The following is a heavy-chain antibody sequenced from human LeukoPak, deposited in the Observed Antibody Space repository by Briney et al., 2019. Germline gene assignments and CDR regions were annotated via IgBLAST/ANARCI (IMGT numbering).Heavy chain of an antibody. CDR3: ARNPVPTTDFDF. CDR1: GFTFSSYT. Sequence: GGSLRLSCAASGFTFSSYTMNWVRQAPGKGLEWVSSITNSGSDLYYADSVKGRFTISRDNAKNSLSLQMNSLRAGDTAVYYCARNPVPTTDFDFWGQGTLVTVSS. D-gene: IGHD5-12*01. J-gene: IGHJ4*02. CDR2: ITNSGSDL. V-gene: IGHV3-21*01.